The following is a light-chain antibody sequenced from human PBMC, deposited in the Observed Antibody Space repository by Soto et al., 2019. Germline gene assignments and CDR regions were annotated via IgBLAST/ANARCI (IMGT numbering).Light chain of an antibody. CDR2: DVS. V-gene: IGLV2-11*01. Sequence: QSVLTQPRSVSGSPGQSVTISCTGTSSDVGGYNYVSWYQQHPGKAPKLMVYDVSARPSGVPDRFSGSKSGNTASLTISGLQAEDEADYCCSSYAGSYTFVFGTGTKRTVL. CDR1: SSDVGGYNY. CDR3: SSYAGSYTFV. J-gene: IGLJ1*01.